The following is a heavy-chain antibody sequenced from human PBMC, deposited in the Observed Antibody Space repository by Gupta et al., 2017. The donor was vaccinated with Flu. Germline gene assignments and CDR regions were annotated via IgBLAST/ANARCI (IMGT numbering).Heavy chain of an antibody. CDR1: Y. D-gene: IGHD3-9*01. CDR3: ASSGSYDVFDT. CDR2: LDYNGRT. Sequence: YWGWVRQTPGKGLEWVLSLDYNGRTYTNPSLNSRVTMSVDPAKKQFSLELTGVTAADTAVYYCASSGSYDVFDTWGRGIRVTVS. J-gene: IGHJ4*02. V-gene: IGHV4-39*01.